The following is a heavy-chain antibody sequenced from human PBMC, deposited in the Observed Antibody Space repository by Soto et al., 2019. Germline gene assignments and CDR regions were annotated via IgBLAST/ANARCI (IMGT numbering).Heavy chain of an antibody. CDR2: ISSSGGTI. CDR1: GFTFSDNY. Sequence: GGSLRLSCAASGFTFSDNYMSWIRQAPGKGLQWISYISSSGGTIFYADSVKGRFTISRDNAKSSLYLQMNSLRADDTAFYYWARARETLAVFDYWGQGALVTVP. V-gene: IGHV3-11*01. D-gene: IGHD1-1*01. J-gene: IGHJ4*02. CDR3: ARARETLAVFDY.